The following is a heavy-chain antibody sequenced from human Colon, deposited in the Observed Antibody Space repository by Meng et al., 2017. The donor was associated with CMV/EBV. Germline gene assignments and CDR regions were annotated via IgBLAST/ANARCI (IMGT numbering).Heavy chain of an antibody. CDR1: GFTFSDHY. V-gene: IGHV3-72*01. Sequence: GESLKISCATSGFTFSDHYMDWVRQAPGKGLEWVGRSRNKVNSYTTDYAPSVRGRFTISRDASKKLLFLQMNSLKTEDTAVYYCASGYCYENYFDHWGQGTLVTVSS. CDR3: ASGYCYENYFDH. CDR2: SRNKVNSYTT. J-gene: IGHJ4*02. D-gene: IGHD2-8*02.